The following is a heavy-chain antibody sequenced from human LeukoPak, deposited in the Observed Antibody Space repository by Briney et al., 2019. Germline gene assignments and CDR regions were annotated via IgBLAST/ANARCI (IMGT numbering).Heavy chain of an antibody. Sequence: PGGSLRLSCAASGFTFSSYGMSWVRQAPGKGLEWVSAISGSGGSTYYADSVKGRFTISRDNSKNTLYLQMNSLRAEDTAVYYCAKVDRRSDLPYYFDYWGQGTLVTVSS. V-gene: IGHV3-23*01. J-gene: IGHJ4*02. CDR3: AKVDRRSDLPYYFDY. CDR1: GFTFSSYG. CDR2: ISGSGGST.